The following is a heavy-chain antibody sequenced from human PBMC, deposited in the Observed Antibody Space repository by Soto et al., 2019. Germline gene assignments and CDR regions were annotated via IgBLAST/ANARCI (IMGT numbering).Heavy chain of an antibody. V-gene: IGHV4-39*01. Sequence: PSETLSLTCTVSGGSISSSSYYWGRIRQPPGKGLEWIGSIYYSGSTYYNPSLKSRVTISVDTSKNQFSLKLSSVTAADTAVYYCARRMSYCSGGSCYSARWFDPWGQGTLVTVSS. D-gene: IGHD2-15*01. CDR2: IYYSGST. CDR1: GGSISSSSYY. CDR3: ARRMSYCSGGSCYSARWFDP. J-gene: IGHJ5*02.